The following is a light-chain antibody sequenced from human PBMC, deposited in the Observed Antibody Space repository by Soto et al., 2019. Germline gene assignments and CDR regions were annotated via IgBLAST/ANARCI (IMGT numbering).Light chain of an antibody. Sequence: EIVMTQSPATLSVSPGERATLSCRASQSVSSNLAWYQQEPGQAPRLLMYDASHRATGIPARFSGSGSGTDFTLTINSLEPEDFALYYCQQRYNWPPTFGQGTKVDIK. V-gene: IGKV3-11*01. CDR1: QSVSSN. J-gene: IGKJ1*01. CDR2: DAS. CDR3: QQRYNWPPT.